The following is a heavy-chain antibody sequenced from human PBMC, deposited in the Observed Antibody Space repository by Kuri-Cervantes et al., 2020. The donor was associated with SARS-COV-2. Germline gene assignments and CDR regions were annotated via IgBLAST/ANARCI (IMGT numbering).Heavy chain of an antibody. CDR3: ARGQALFYDYVWGSYARGGPSVDY. V-gene: IGHV4-34*01. CDR1: GGSFSGYY. J-gene: IGHJ4*02. D-gene: IGHD3-16*01. Sequence: SETLSLTCAVYGGSFSGYYWSWIRQPPGKGLEWIGEINHSGSTNYNPSLKSRVTISVDTSKNQFSLKLSSVTAADTAVYYCARGQALFYDYVWGSYARGGPSVDYWGQGTLVTVSS. CDR2: INHSGST.